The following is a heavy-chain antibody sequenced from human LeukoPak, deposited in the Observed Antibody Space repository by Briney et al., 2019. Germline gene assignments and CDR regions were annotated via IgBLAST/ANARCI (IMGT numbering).Heavy chain of an antibody. CDR1: GFIFNNYL. Sequence: GGSLRLSCAAPGFIFNNYLMTWVRQAPGKGLEWVSTISGGGNSTYHADSVKGRFSISRDNSKNTLFLQMNSLRADDTAVYYCAKALYSTTYYYFDLWGRGTLVTVSS. CDR2: ISGGGNST. D-gene: IGHD2/OR15-2a*01. V-gene: IGHV3-23*01. CDR3: AKALYSTTYYYFDL. J-gene: IGHJ2*01.